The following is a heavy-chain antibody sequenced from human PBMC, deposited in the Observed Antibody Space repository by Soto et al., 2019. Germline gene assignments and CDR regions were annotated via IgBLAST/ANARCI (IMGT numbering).Heavy chain of an antibody. CDR1: GGSVSSGDYF. Sequence: ETLSLTCTVSGGSVSSGDYFWSWLRQSPGKRLEWIAYIYYSGSTNYNPSLKSRATISVDTSKSQVSLTLTSMTAADAALYYCARSPNYYYYGFDVWGQGTAVTVSS. CDR2: IYYSGST. J-gene: IGHJ6*02. CDR3: ARSPNYYYYGFDV. D-gene: IGHD3-10*01. V-gene: IGHV4-61*08.